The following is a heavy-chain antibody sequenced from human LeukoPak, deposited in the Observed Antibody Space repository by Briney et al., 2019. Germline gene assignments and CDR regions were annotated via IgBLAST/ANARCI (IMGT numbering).Heavy chain of an antibody. CDR3: ARDLYGSGSYYSTHYYYYMDV. Sequence: ASETLSLTCTVSGGSISSSSYYWGWIRQPPGKGLEWIGYIYYSGSTNYNPSLKSRVTISVDTSKNQFSLRLSSVTAADTAVYYCARDLYGSGSYYSTHYYYYMDVWGKGTTVTISS. V-gene: IGHV4-61*01. J-gene: IGHJ6*03. D-gene: IGHD3-10*01. CDR1: GGSISSSSYY. CDR2: IYYSGST.